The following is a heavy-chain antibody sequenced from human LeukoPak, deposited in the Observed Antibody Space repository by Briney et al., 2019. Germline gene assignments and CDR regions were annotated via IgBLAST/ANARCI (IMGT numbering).Heavy chain of an antibody. CDR2: IYSGGST. D-gene: IGHD2-15*01. V-gene: IGHV3-53*01. CDR1: GFTVSSNY. J-gene: IGHJ6*03. Sequence: GGSLRLSCAASGFTVSSNYMSWVRRAPGKGLEWVSVIYSGGSTYYADSVKGRFAISRDNSKNTLYLQMNSLRAEDTAVYYCARVVVVAAKYYYYYMDVWGKGTTVTVSS. CDR3: ARVVVVAAKYYYYYMDV.